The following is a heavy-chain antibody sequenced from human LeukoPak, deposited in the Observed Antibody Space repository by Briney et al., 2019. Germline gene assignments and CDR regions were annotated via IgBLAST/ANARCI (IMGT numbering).Heavy chain of an antibody. V-gene: IGHV3-66*01. Sequence: GSLRLSCAASGFTVSNNYMSWVRQAPGKGLEWVSVIYSDDSTYYADSVKSRFTISRDNSKNTLYLQMNSLRAEDTAVYYCARDRSELCSDYWGQGTLVTVSS. CDR2: IYSDDST. J-gene: IGHJ4*02. CDR3: ARDRSELCSDY. CDR1: GFTVSNNY. D-gene: IGHD2-21*01.